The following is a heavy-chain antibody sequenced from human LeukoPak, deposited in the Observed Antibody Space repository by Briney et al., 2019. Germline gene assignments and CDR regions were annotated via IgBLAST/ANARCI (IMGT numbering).Heavy chain of an antibody. V-gene: IGHV3-21*01. CDR2: ISSSSSYI. CDR3: AKSGTSFSFDY. J-gene: IGHJ4*02. D-gene: IGHD1-26*01. Sequence: GGSLRLSCAASGFTFSSYSMNWVRQAPGKGLEWVSSISSSSSYIYYADSVKGRFTISRDNAKNSLYLQMNSLRAEDTALYYCAKSGTSFSFDYRGQGTLVTVSS. CDR1: GFTFSSYS.